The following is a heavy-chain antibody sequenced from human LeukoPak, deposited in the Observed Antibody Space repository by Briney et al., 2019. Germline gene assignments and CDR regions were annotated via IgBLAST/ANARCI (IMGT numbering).Heavy chain of an antibody. CDR1: GGSISSSSYY. J-gene: IGHJ4*02. D-gene: IGHD2-21*02. CDR2: IYYSGST. CDR3: ARGPAYCGGDCVYWFDY. V-gene: IGHV4-39*07. Sequence: PSATLSLTCTVSGGSISSSSYYWGWLHQPPGKGLEWIGSIYYSGSTYYNPSLKSRVTISVDTSKIQFSLKLSSVTAADTAVYYCARGPAYCGGDCVYWFDYWGQGTLVTVSS.